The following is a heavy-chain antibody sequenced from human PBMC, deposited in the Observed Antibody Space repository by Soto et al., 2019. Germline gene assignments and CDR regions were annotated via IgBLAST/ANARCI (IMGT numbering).Heavy chain of an antibody. Sequence: SETLSLTCAVSGYSISSGYYLGWIRQPPGKVLEWIGSIYHSGSTYYNPSLKSRVTISVDTSKNQFSLKLSSVTAADTAVYYCARRIAVAGTSWFDPWGQGTLVTVSS. V-gene: IGHV4-38-2*01. CDR3: ARRIAVAGTSWFDP. CDR2: IYHSGST. CDR1: GYSISSGYY. J-gene: IGHJ5*02. D-gene: IGHD6-19*01.